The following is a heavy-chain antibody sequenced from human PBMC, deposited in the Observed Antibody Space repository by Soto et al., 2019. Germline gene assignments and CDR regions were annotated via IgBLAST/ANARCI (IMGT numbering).Heavy chain of an antibody. Sequence: SETLSLTCTVSGGSISSYYWSWIRQPPGKGLEWIGYIYYSGSTNYNPSLKSRVTISVDTSKNQFSLKLSSVTAADTAVYYCASGFYSSYVYWGQGTLVTVS. CDR3: ASGFYSSYVY. CDR2: IYYSGST. D-gene: IGHD6-6*01. J-gene: IGHJ4*02. CDR1: GGSISSYY. V-gene: IGHV4-59*01.